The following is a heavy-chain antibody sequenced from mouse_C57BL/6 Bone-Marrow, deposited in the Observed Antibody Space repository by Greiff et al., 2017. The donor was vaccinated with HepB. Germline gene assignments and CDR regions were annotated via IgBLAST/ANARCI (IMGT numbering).Heavy chain of an antibody. J-gene: IGHJ2*01. V-gene: IGHV14-2*01. CDR2: IDPEDGET. CDR3: ARERWDVADY. Sequence: EVQLQQPGAELVKPGASVKLSCKASGYTFTSYWMHWVKQRPGRGLEWIGRIDPEDGETKYAPKFQGKATITADTSSNTAYLQLSSLTSEDTAVYYCARERWDVADYWGQGTTLTVSS. D-gene: IGHD4-1*01. CDR1: GYTFTSYW.